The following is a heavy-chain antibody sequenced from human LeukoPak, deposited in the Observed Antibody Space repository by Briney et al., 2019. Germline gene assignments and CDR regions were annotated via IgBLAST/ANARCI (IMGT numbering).Heavy chain of an antibody. V-gene: IGHV4/OR15-8*02. CDR2: ISLAGQT. J-gene: IGHJ4*02. Sequence: SETLSLTCGVSGGSISGTNWWSWVRQPPGQGLEWIGEISLAGQTNYNPSLNGRVTMSLDKSSNQLSLNLTSVTAADTAVYYCATRTYYYDNSALSHEYWGQGIQVIVSS. CDR3: ATRTYYYDNSALSHEY. D-gene: IGHD3-22*01. CDR1: GGSISGTNW.